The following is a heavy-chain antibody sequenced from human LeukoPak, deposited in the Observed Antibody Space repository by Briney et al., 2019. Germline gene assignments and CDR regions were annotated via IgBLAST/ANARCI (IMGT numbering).Heavy chain of an antibody. CDR3: ARDYWRYYGSGSYPLFDY. Sequence: ASVKVSCKASGYTFTSYGISWVRQAPGQGLEWMGWISAYNGNTNYAQKLQGRVTMTTDTSTSTAYMELRSLRSDDTAVYYCARDYWRYYGSGSYPLFDYWGQGTLVTVSS. J-gene: IGHJ4*02. V-gene: IGHV1-18*01. D-gene: IGHD3-10*01. CDR1: GYTFTSYG. CDR2: ISAYNGNT.